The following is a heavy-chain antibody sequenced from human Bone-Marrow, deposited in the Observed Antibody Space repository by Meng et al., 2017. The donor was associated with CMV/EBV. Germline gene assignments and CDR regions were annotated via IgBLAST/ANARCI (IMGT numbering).Heavy chain of an antibody. D-gene: IGHD2-2*01. CDR2: INPNSGGT. CDR1: GYTFTGYY. CDR3: AREGYCSSTSCFDYPYYYGMDV. J-gene: IGHJ6*02. V-gene: IGHV1-2*02. Sequence: ASVKVSCKASGYTFTGYYMHWVRQAPGQGLEWMGWINPNSGGTNYAQKFQGRVTMTRDTSISTAYMELSRLRSDDTAVYYCAREGYCSSTSCFDYPYYYGMDVRGQGPTVTV.